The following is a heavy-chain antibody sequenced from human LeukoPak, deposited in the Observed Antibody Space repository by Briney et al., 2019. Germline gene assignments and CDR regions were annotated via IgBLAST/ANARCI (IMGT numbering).Heavy chain of an antibody. Sequence: SGESLKISCKASGYSFTDYWIGWVRQMPGKGLEWMGIIYPGDSDTRYSPSFEGQVTISADKSIRAASLEWSSLKASDTAMYYCATPYPREYCSSSACYFNYWGQGTLVTVSS. D-gene: IGHD2/OR15-2a*01. CDR2: IYPGDSDT. CDR3: ATPYPREYCSSSACYFNY. CDR1: GYSFTDYW. J-gene: IGHJ4*02. V-gene: IGHV5-51*01.